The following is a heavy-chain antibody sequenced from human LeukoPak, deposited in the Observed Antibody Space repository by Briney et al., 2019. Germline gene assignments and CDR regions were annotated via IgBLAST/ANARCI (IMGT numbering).Heavy chain of an antibody. J-gene: IGHJ4*02. CDR2: INHSGST. V-gene: IGHV4-34*01. Sequence: SETLSLTCAVYGGSFSGYYWSWIRQPPGKGLEWIGEINHSGSTNYNPSLKSRVTISVDTSKNQFSLKLSSVTAADTAVYYCARGFRRLDYWGQGTLATVSS. D-gene: IGHD2/OR15-2a*01. CDR3: ARGFRRLDY. CDR1: GGSFSGYY.